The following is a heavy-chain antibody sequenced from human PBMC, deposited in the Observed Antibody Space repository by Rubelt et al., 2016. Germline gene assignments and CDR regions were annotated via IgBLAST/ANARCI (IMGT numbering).Heavy chain of an antibody. V-gene: IGHV3-30-3*02. J-gene: IGHJ4*02. D-gene: IGHD6-19*01. CDR2: ISYDGRNK. CDR3: AKRSVSGWYYFDH. Sequence: GFTFSSYAMHWVRQAPGKGLEWVALISYDGRNKYYTDSLKGRFTISRENSESTLYLQINSLRAEDSGIYYCAKRSVSGWYYFDHWGQGTLVTVSS. CDR1: GFTFSSYA.